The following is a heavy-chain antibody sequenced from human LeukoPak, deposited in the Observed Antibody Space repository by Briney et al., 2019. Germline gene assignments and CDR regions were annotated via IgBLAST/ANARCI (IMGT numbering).Heavy chain of an antibody. J-gene: IGHJ4*02. V-gene: IGHV4-38-2*02. CDR1: GYSISSGYY. Sequence: SETLSLTCTVSGYSISSGYYWGRIRQPPGKGLVWIGSIYHSGSTYYNPSLKSRVTISVDTSKNQFSLKLSSVTAADTAVYYCARDLDFGVVTGYFDYWGQGTLVTVSS. CDR3: ARDLDFGVVTGYFDY. CDR2: IYHSGST. D-gene: IGHD3-3*01.